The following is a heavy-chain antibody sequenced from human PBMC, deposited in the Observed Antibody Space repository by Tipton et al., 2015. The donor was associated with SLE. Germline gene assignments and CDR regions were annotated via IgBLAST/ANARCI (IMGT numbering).Heavy chain of an antibody. J-gene: IGHJ2*01. CDR1: GFTFSSYA. V-gene: IGHV3-30*04. Sequence: SLRLSCAASGFTFSSYAMHWVRQAPGKGLEWVAVISYDGSNKYYADSVKGRFTISRDNSKNTLYLQMNSLRAEDTAVYYCAKMGIQARLRLEYFDLWGRGTLVTVSS. CDR2: ISYDGSNK. D-gene: IGHD5-12*01. CDR3: AKMGIQARLRLEYFDL.